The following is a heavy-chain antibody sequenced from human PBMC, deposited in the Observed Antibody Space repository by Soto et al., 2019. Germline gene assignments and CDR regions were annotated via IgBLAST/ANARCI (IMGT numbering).Heavy chain of an antibody. CDR2: ISGSGGST. CDR3: AKEAATTWYYYMDV. J-gene: IGHJ6*03. Sequence: EVQLLESGGGLVQPGGSLRLSCAASGFTFGSFCMSWVRQVPGKGLEWVSAISGSGGSTYYADSVMGRFTISRDNSKNTLYLQMNSLRAEDTAVYYCAKEAATTWYYYMDVWGKGTTVTVYS. V-gene: IGHV3-23*01. CDR1: GFTFGSFC. D-gene: IGHD6-25*01.